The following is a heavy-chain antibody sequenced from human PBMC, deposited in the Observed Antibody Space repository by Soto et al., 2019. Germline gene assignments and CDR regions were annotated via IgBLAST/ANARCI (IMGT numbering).Heavy chain of an antibody. Sequence: PSETLSLTCTVSGGSISSSSYYWGWIRQPPGKGLEWIGSIYYSGSTYYNPSLKSRVTISVDTSKNQFSLKLSSVTAADTAVYYCARHLFPARSGYSYGDLDYWGQGTLVTVSS. CDR2: IYYSGST. CDR3: ARHLFPARSGYSYGDLDY. J-gene: IGHJ4*02. CDR1: GGSISSSSYY. V-gene: IGHV4-39*01. D-gene: IGHD5-18*01.